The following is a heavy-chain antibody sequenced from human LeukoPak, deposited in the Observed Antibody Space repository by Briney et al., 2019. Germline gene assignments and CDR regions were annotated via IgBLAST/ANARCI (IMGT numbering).Heavy chain of an antibody. Sequence: GGSLRLSCAASGFTFSSYEMNWVRQAPGKGLEWVSYISSSGSTIYYADSVKGRFTISRDNSKNTLYLQMSSLRAEDTAVYYCAKAPGSYRQFDYWGQGTLVTVSS. CDR3: AKAPGSYRQFDY. J-gene: IGHJ4*02. CDR1: GFTFSSYE. CDR2: ISSSGSTI. D-gene: IGHD3-16*02. V-gene: IGHV3-48*03.